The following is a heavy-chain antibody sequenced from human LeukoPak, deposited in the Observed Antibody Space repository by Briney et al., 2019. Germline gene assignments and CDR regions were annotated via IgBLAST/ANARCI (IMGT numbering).Heavy chain of an antibody. D-gene: IGHD6-19*01. CDR2: ISSSGSTI. CDR1: GFTFSDYY. J-gene: IGHJ4*02. Sequence: GGSLRLSCAASGFTFSDYYMSWIRQAPGKGLEWVSYISSSGSTIYYADSVKGRFTIYRDNAKNSLYLQMNSLRAEDTAVYYCARMITRSGWYCLFDYWGQGTLVTVSS. CDR3: ARMITRSGWYCLFDY. V-gene: IGHV3-11*01.